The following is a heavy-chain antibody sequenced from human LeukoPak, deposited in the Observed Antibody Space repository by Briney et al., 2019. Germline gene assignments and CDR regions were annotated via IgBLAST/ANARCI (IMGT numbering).Heavy chain of an antibody. Sequence: ASVKGSCKASGYTFTGYYMHWVRQAPGQGLEWMGIINPSGGSTSYAQKFQGRVTMTRDTSARTVYMELSSLRSEAPAVYYCAGERYCRCGSANGGGGGNWFDPWGQGTLVTVSS. V-gene: IGHV1-46*01. CDR1: GYTFTGYY. CDR3: AGERYCRCGSANGGGGGNWFDP. CDR2: INPSGGST. J-gene: IGHJ5*02. D-gene: IGHD2-15*01.